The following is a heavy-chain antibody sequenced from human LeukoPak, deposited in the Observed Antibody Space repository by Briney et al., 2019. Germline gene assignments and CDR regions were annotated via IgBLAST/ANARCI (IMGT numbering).Heavy chain of an antibody. CDR3: AKTPWFSAAAGTTLEEYYYMDV. V-gene: IGHV3-30*18. Sequence: PGGSLRLSCAASGFTFSSYGMHWVRQAPGKGLEWVAVLSYDGSNKYYADSVKGRFTISRDNSKNTLYLQMNSLRAEDTAVYYCAKTPWFSAAAGTTLEEYYYMDVWGKGTTVTVSS. CDR1: GFTFSSYG. CDR2: LSYDGSNK. D-gene: IGHD6-13*01. J-gene: IGHJ6*03.